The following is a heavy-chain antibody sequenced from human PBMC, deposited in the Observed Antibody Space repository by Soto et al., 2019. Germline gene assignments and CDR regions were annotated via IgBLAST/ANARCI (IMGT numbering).Heavy chain of an antibody. CDR3: ARHYVGSCDWLIGYYFDY. CDR2: IYYSGST. CDR1: GGSISSSSYY. Sequence: SETLSLTCTVSGGSISSSSYYWGWIRQPPGKGLEWIGSIYYSGSTYYNPSLKSRVTISVDTSKNQFSLKLSSVTAADTAVYYCARHYVGSCDWLIGYYFDYWGQGTLVTVSS. D-gene: IGHD3-9*01. J-gene: IGHJ4*01. V-gene: IGHV4-39*01.